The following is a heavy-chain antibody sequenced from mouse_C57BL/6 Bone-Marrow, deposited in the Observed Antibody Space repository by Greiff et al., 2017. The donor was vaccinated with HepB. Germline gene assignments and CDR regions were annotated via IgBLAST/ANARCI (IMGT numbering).Heavy chain of an antibody. CDR1: GFTFSDYG. J-gene: IGHJ4*01. V-gene: IGHV5-17*01. CDR3: ARHGRGYYAMDY. CDR2: ISSGSSTI. D-gene: IGHD1-1*01. Sequence: VQLQQSGGGLVKPGGSLKLSCAASGFTFSDYGMHWVRQAPEKGLEWVAYISSGSSTIYYADTVKGRFTISRDNAKNTLFLQMTRLRSEDTAMYYGARHGRGYYAMDYWGQGTSVTVSS.